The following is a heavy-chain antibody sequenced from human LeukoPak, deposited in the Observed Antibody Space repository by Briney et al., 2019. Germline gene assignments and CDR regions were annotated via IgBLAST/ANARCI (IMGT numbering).Heavy chain of an antibody. D-gene: IGHD7-27*01. V-gene: IGHV3-30*18. Sequence: PGGSLRLSCAASGFTFSTYGMHWVRQAPGKGLEWVAVASYDGGNKYYADSVKGRFTISRDNHKYTLYLQTNSLRAEDTAVYYCAKDWGNWGYGYYFDHWGQGTLVTVSS. CDR3: AKDWGNWGYGYYFDH. CDR1: GFTFSTYG. CDR2: ASYDGGNK. J-gene: IGHJ4*02.